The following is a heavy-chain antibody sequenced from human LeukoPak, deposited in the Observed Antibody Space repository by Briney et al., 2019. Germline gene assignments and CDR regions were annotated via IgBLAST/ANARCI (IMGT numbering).Heavy chain of an antibody. J-gene: IGHJ3*01. Sequence: PSETLSLTCAVSGGSLSGYYWSWIRQSPGKGLEWMGDIHHDGRTKYKSSFKSRVTIFLDSSKNEVSLRLSPVTPADTALYFCARDAVPREYGDTVNAYHLWGQGTMVTVAP. CDR1: GGSLSGYY. CDR3: ARDAVPREYGDTVNAYHL. D-gene: IGHD4-17*01. CDR2: IHHDGRT. V-gene: IGHV4-34*01.